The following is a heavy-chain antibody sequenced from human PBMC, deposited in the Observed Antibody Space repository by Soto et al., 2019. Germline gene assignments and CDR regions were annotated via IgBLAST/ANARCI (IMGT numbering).Heavy chain of an antibody. V-gene: IGHV3-23*01. CDR1: GLTFSSYA. D-gene: IGHD1-26*01. CDR3: AKRETASRAFDY. Sequence: PGGSLRLSCAASGLTFSSYAMSWVRQAPGKGLEWVSGISGSGGSTYYTDSVKGRFTISRDNSKNTLYLEMNSLRAEDTAVYYCAKRETASRAFDYWGQGTLVTVSS. CDR2: ISGSGGST. J-gene: IGHJ4*02.